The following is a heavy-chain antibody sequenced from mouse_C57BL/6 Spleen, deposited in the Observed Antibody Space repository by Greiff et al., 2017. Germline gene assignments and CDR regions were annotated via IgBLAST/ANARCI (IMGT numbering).Heavy chain of an antibody. V-gene: IGHV5-17*01. CDR2: ISSGSSTI. CDR1: GFTFSDSG. Sequence: EVQRVESGGGLVKPGGSLTLSCAASGFTFSDSGMNWVRQAPEKGLEWVAYISSGSSTIYYEDTVQGRFTISRDHAKNLLFLHMTILMSEDTAMYYCARASRYFDDWGTGTTVTVSS. CDR3: ARASRYFDD. J-gene: IGHJ1*03.